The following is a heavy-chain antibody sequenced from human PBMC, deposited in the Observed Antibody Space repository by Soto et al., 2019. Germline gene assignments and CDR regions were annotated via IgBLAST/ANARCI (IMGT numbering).Heavy chain of an antibody. J-gene: IGHJ4*02. CDR1: GGSFSGYY. CDR2: INHSGST. V-gene: IGHV4-34*01. D-gene: IGHD5-12*01. Sequence: SETLSLTCAVYGGSFSGYYWSWIRQPPGKGLEWIGEINHSGSTNYNPSLKSRVTISVDTSKNQFSLKLSSVTAADTAVYYCARVRGKWLRYYFDYWGQGTLVTVSS. CDR3: ARVRGKWLRYYFDY.